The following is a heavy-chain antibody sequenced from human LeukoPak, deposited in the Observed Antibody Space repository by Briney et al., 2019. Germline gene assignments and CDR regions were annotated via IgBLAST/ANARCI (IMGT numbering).Heavy chain of an antibody. CDR3: ARGDTVPLFRAYYYMDV. V-gene: IGHV3-21*01. CDR1: GFTFSSYE. D-gene: IGHD5-18*01. CDR2: ISSTSNYI. Sequence: GGSLRLSCAASGFTFSSYEMNWVRQAPGKGLEWVSSISSTSNYIYYADSVKGRFTISRDNAKNSLYLQMNSLRAEDTAVYYCARGDTVPLFRAYYYMDVWGKGTTVTVSS. J-gene: IGHJ6*03.